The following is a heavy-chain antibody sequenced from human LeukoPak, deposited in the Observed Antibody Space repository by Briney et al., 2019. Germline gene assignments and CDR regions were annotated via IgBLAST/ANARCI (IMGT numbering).Heavy chain of an antibody. CDR3: AKDFLDSSGWYYFDY. CDR1: GFTFSSYT. Sequence: GGSLRLSCAASGFTFSSYTMNWVRQAPGKGLEWVAVISYDGSNKYYADSVKGRFTISRDNSKNTLYLQMNSLRAEDTAVYYCAKDFLDSSGWYYFDYWGQGTLVTVSS. CDR2: ISYDGSNK. V-gene: IGHV3-30*18. J-gene: IGHJ4*02. D-gene: IGHD6-19*01.